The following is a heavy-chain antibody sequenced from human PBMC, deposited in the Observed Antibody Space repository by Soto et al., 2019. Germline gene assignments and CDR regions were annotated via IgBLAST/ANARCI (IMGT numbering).Heavy chain of an antibody. V-gene: IGHV3-23*01. J-gene: IGHJ4*02. CDR1: GFTFSNYA. CDR3: AKGYYYDSSGYLDY. CDR2: ISAGGGRT. D-gene: IGHD3-22*01. Sequence: GGSLRLSCAASGFTFSNYAMSWVRQAPGKGPEWVSSISAGGGRTYYADSVKGRLTISRDNPKNTLYLQMNSLGAEDTAVYYCAKGYYYDSSGYLDYWGQGTLVTVSS.